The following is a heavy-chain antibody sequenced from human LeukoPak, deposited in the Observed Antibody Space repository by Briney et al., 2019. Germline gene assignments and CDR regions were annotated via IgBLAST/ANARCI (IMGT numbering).Heavy chain of an antibody. CDR1: GGSFSGHY. J-gene: IGHJ6*03. Sequence: SETLSLTCAVYGGSFSGHYWTWIRQPPGKGLQWIGEVNDRGSTNYNPSLKSRLTTSEDKFKKQFSLRLPSVTAADTAVYYCARGVVSGRFGDYYYYMDVWGKGTTVTVSS. V-gene: IGHV4-34*01. CDR3: ARGVVSGRFGDYYYYMDV. CDR2: VNDRGST. D-gene: IGHD3-16*01.